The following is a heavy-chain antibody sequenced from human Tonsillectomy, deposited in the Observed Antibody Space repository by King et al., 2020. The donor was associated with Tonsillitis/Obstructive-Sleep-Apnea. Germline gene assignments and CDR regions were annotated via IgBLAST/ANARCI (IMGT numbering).Heavy chain of an antibody. Sequence: QLQESGPGLVKPSQTLSLTCTFSGCAISSGGYDCGLIRQHPGKGLGWIGCIYYSGSTYYNPSLKWRVTISVDTSKNQCSLKLSSVTASDTAVYYCAGDGPYYDFWSGYYRGGGFDYWGQGTLVTVSS. J-gene: IGHJ4*02. CDR1: GCAISSGGYD. CDR3: AGDGPYYDFWSGYYRGGGFDY. V-gene: IGHV4-31*03. CDR2: IYYSGST. D-gene: IGHD3-3*01.